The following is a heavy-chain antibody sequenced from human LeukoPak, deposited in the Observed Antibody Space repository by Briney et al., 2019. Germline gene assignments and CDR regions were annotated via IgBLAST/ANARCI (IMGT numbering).Heavy chain of an antibody. CDR3: ARGGYNTGWEFDY. CDR2: INPNSGAT. CDR1: GYTFTGYY. Sequence: ASVKVYCKASGYTFTGYYMHWVRQAPGQGLEWMGWINPNSGATDYAQKFQGRVTMTRDTSISTAYMELSRLRSDDTAVYYCARGGYNTGWEFDYWGQGTLVTVSS. V-gene: IGHV1-2*02. J-gene: IGHJ4*02. D-gene: IGHD6-19*01.